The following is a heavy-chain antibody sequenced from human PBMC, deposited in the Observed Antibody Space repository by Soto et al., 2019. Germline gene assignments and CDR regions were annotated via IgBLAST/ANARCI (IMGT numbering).Heavy chain of an antibody. Sequence: GASVKVSCKASGYTFTSYYMHWVRQAPGQGLEWMGIINPSGGSTSYAQKFQGRVTMTRDTSTSTVYMELSSLRSEDTAVYYCARGTIITIFGVVINSPKRIMDVWGQGTTVTVSS. CDR2: INPSGGST. CDR1: GYTFTSYY. V-gene: IGHV1-46*01. CDR3: ARGTIITIFGVVINSPKRIMDV. D-gene: IGHD3-3*01. J-gene: IGHJ6*02.